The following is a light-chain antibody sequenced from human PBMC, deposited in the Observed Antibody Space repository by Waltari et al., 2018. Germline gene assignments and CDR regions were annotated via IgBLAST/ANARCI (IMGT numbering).Light chain of an antibody. CDR2: DVS. Sequence: QSDLTQPASASWSPGQPITISCTGTSRDVGDYNFVSWYQQEPCKAPKVMIFDVSKRPSGVSDRFSGSKSGNTASLTISGLQAEDEADYYCSSYTGGSTFVLFGGGTKLTVL. CDR3: SSYTGGSTFVL. CDR1: SRDVGDYNF. V-gene: IGLV2-14*01. J-gene: IGLJ2*01.